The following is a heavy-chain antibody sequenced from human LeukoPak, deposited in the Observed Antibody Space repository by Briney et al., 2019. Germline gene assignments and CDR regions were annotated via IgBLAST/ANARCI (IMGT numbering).Heavy chain of an antibody. CDR3: ARAIAAVPGDYYYYMDV. D-gene: IGHD6-25*01. CDR1: GGSISSGGYY. CDR2: IYHSGST. J-gene: IGHJ6*03. V-gene: IGHV4-30-2*01. Sequence: SETLSLTCTVSGGSISSGGYYWSWIRQPPGKGLEWIGYIYHSGSTYYNPALKSRVTISVDRSKNQFSLQRSSVTAADTAVYYCARAIAAVPGDYYYYMDVWGKGTTVTVSS.